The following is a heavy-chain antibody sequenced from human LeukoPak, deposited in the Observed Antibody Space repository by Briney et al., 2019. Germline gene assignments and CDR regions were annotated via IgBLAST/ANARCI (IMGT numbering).Heavy chain of an antibody. V-gene: IGHV4-59*01. D-gene: IGHD3-22*01. Sequence: SETLSLTCTVSGGSISSYYWSWIRQPPGKGLEWIGYIYYSGSTNYNPSLKSRVTISVDTSKNQFSLKLSSVTAADTAVYYCARSVGGDRSGYPPSYWGQGTLVTVSS. CDR1: GGSISSYY. J-gene: IGHJ4*02. CDR3: ARSVGGDRSGYPPSY. CDR2: IYYSGST.